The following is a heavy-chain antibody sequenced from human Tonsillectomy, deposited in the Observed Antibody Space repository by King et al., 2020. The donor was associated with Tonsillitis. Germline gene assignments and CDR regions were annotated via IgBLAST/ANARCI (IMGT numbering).Heavy chain of an antibody. D-gene: IGHD6-19*01. CDR2: ISSSSSTI. J-gene: IGHJ4*02. CDR1: GFTFSSYS. Sequence: VQLVESGGGLVQPGGSLRLSCAASGFTFSSYSMNWVRQAPGEGLEGVSYISSSSSTIYYAGSVKGRFTISRDNAKNSLYLQMNSLRAEDTAVYYCAGGGKTVAGTGDFDYWGQGTLVTVSS. V-gene: IGHV3-48*01. CDR3: AGGGKTVAGTGDFDY.